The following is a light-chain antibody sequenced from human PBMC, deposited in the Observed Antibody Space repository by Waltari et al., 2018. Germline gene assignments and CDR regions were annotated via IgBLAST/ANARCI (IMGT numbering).Light chain of an antibody. CDR1: SSHVGGYNY. J-gene: IGLJ3*02. Sequence: QSALPQPRSVSGSPGQSVPISCTGTSSHVGGYNYVPWYQQHPAKAPKLMIYDVTKRPSGVPDRFSASKSGNTASLTISGLQTEDEADYYCCSYAGSYTLLFGGGTKLTVL. CDR2: DVT. V-gene: IGLV2-11*01. CDR3: CSYAGSYTLL.